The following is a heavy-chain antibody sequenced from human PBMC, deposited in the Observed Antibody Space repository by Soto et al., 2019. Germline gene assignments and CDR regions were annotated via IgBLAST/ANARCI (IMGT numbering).Heavy chain of an antibody. CDR1: GFTFSSYS. J-gene: IGHJ3*02. V-gene: IGHV3-21*01. CDR3: ARDLPIYDSSGPDAFDI. D-gene: IGHD3-22*01. CDR2: ISSSSSYI. Sequence: GGSLTLSCAASGFTFSSYSMNWVRQAPGKGLEWVSSISSSSSYIYYADSVKGRFTISRDNAKNSLYLQMNSLRAEDTAVYYCARDLPIYDSSGPDAFDIWGQGTMVTVSS.